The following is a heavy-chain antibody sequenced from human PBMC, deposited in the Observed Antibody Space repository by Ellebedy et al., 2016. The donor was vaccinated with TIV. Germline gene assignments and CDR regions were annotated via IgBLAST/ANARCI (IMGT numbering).Heavy chain of an antibody. CDR2: MNPNSGNT. CDR1: GYTFTSYD. D-gene: IGHD1-26*01. V-gene: IGHV1-8*01. J-gene: IGHJ5*02. CDR3: ARAGWELNGVLGFDP. Sequence: ASVKVSXKASGYTFTSYDINWVRQATGQGLEWMGWMNPNSGNTGYAQKFQDRVTMTRNTSISTAYMELSSLRSEDTAVYYCARAGWELNGVLGFDPWGQGTLVTVSS.